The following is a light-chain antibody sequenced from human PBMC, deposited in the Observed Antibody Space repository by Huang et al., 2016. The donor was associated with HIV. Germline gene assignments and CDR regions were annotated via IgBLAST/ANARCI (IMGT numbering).Light chain of an antibody. CDR2: GAS. CDR1: QSVSSN. J-gene: IGKJ1*01. Sequence: DIVMRQSPATLSASPGERATLSCTASQSVSSNLAWYPQKPGQRPRLLIYGASARATGIPARFSGSGSETDFTLTISSLQSEDFALYYCQQYDNWSRTFGQGTKVEF. V-gene: IGKV3-15*01. CDR3: QQYDNWSRT.